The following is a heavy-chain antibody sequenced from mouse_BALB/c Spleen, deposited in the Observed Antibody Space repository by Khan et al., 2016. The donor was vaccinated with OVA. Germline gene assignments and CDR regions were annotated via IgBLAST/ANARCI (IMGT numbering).Heavy chain of an antibody. CDR2: INPDSSTI. J-gene: IGHJ3*01. Sequence: EVKLLESGGGLVQPGGSLKLSCAASGFDFSRYWMSWVRQAPGQGLEWIGEINPDSSTINYTPSLKDNFIISRDNANTTLYLQMSKVRSEDTALEFCARPEDYGPVAYWGQGTLVTVSA. V-gene: IGHV4-1*02. CDR3: ARPEDYGPVAY. D-gene: IGHD1-2*01. CDR1: GFDFSRYW.